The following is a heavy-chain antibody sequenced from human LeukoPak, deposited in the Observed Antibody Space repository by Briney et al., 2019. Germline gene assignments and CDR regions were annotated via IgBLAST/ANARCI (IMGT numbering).Heavy chain of an antibody. D-gene: IGHD3-22*01. J-gene: IGHJ4*02. CDR3: ARATYYYDSSGYHPQAPDY. CDR2: IYYSGST. Sequence: SETLSLTCTVSGGSISSYYWSWIRQPPGKGLEWIGYIYYSGSTNYNPSLKSRVTISVDTSKNQFSLKLSSVTAADTAVYYCARATYYYDSSGYHPQAPDYWGQGTLVTVSS. V-gene: IGHV4-59*01. CDR1: GGSISSYY.